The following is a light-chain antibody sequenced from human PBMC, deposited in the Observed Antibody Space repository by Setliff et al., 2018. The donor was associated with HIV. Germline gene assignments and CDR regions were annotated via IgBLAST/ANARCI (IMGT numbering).Light chain of an antibody. CDR3: QQYDSDSWT. CDR1: QSISSW. Sequence: DLQMTQSPSTLPASVGDTVTITCRASQSISSWLAWYQQKPGTAPKLLIYQASNLEGGVPSRFSGSGSGAEFTLTISSLQPEDFATYYCQQYDSDSWTFGQGTKVDIK. J-gene: IGKJ1*01. CDR2: QAS. V-gene: IGKV1-5*03.